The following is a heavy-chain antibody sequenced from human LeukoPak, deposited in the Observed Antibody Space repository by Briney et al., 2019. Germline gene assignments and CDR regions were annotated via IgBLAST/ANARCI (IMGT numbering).Heavy chain of an antibody. D-gene: IGHD6-19*01. Sequence: PSETLSLTCTVSGGSISSSSYYWGWVRQPPGKGLEWIGSIYYSGSTYYNPSLKSRVTISVDTSKNQFSLKLSSVTAADTAVYYCARDSGGSGWYLGTCFDYWGQGTLVTVSS. J-gene: IGHJ4*02. CDR1: GGSISSSSYY. CDR3: ARDSGGSGWYLGTCFDY. CDR2: IYYSGST. V-gene: IGHV4-39*07.